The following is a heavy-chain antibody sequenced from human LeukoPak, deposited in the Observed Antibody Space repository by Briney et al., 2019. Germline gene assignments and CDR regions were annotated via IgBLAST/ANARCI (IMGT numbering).Heavy chain of an antibody. D-gene: IGHD3-9*01. J-gene: IGHJ5*02. CDR1: GFTFTSSA. V-gene: IGHV1-58*01. CDR2: IVVGSGNT. CDR3: ARIYDILTGPYNWFDP. Sequence: ASVKVSCKASGFTFTSSAVQWVRQARGQRLEWIGWIVVGSGNTNYAQKFQERVTITRDMSTSTAYMELSSLRSEDTAVYYCARIYDILTGPYNWFDPWGQGTLVTVSS.